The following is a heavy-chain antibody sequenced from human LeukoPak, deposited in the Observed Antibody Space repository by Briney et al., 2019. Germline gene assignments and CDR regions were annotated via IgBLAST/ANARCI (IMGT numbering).Heavy chain of an antibody. J-gene: IGHJ4*02. V-gene: IGHV3-23*01. Sequence: GESLRLSCAASGFTFSGYAMSWVRQAPGKGLEWVSAITGSGGSTYYGDSVKGRFTISRDNSKNTLFLQMNSLRAEDTAVYYCAKGRRDILTGYYEGAPHWGRGTLVTVSS. CDR1: GFTFSGYA. D-gene: IGHD3-9*01. CDR2: ITGSGGST. CDR3: AKGRRDILTGYYEGAPH.